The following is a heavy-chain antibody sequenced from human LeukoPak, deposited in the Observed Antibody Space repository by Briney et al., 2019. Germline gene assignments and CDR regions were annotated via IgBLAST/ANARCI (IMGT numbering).Heavy chain of an antibody. CDR1: GYTFTSYG. Sequence: GASVKVSCKASGYTFTSYGISCVRQAPGQGLEWMGWISAYNGNTNYAQKLQGRVTMTTDTSTSTAYMELRSLRSDDTAVYYCARDPPTYYDILTGYWGAFDIWGQGTMVTVSS. D-gene: IGHD3-9*01. CDR3: ARDPPTYYDILTGYWGAFDI. J-gene: IGHJ3*02. V-gene: IGHV1-18*01. CDR2: ISAYNGNT.